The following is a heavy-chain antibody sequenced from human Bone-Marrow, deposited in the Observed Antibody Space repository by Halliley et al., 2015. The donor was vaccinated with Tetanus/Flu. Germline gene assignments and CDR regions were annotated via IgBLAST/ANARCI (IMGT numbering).Heavy chain of an antibody. J-gene: IGHJ6*02. V-gene: IGHV4-39*01. CDR3: VRQRVGATRYYFFGMDV. Sequence: TLSLTCTVSGGSIRSTNSYWGWVRQPPGKGLEWIGSVTYSGDTSYNASLKSRVTIIDDTSKNQFSLKLTSVTAADTAVYFCVRQRVGATRYYFFGMDVWGQGTTVTVSS. CDR1: GGSIRSTNSY. CDR2: VTYSGDT. D-gene: IGHD1-26*01.